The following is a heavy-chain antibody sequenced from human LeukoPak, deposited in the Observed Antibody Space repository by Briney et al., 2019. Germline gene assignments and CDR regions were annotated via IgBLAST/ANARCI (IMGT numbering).Heavy chain of an antibody. CDR2: IYYSGST. CDR1: GGSISSYY. J-gene: IGHJ3*02. D-gene: IGHD3-22*01. Sequence: SETLSLTCTVSGGSISSYYWSWIRQPPGKGLEWIGYIYYSGSTNYNPSLKSRVTISVDTSKNQFSLKLSSVTAADTAVYYCARRRVYYDSSGYRGSFAFDIWGQGTMVTVSS. CDR3: ARRRVYYDSSGYRGSFAFDI. V-gene: IGHV4-59*08.